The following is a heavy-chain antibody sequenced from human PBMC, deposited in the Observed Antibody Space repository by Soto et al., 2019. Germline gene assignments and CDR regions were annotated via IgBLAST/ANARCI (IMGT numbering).Heavy chain of an antibody. D-gene: IGHD3-3*01. CDR1: GFTFSSYA. CDR2: ISYDGSNK. V-gene: IGHV3-30-3*01. CDR3: ARDLLGTTYYDFWSGDMGDAFDI. J-gene: IGHJ3*02. Sequence: QVQLVESGGGVVQPGRSLRLSCAASGFTFSSYAMHWVRQAPGKGLEWVAVISYDGSNKYYADSVKGRFTISRDNSKNTLYLQMNSLRAEDTAVYYCARDLLGTTYYDFWSGDMGDAFDIWGQGTMVTVSS.